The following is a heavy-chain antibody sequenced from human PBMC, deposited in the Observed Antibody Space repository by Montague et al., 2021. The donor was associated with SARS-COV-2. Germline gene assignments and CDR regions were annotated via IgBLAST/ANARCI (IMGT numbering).Heavy chain of an antibody. J-gene: IGHJ4*02. CDR2: ISHSSNTI. Sequence: SRILSLAASGFALSDYYMAWIRQAPGKGLEWLAYISHSSNTIAYADSVKGRFTISRDNANNSVHLHMTNLRVEDTAVYYCARPPTFYYESSGYYSNWGQGAQVTVTS. CDR3: ARPPTFYYESSGYYSN. V-gene: IGHV3-11*01. CDR1: GFALSDYY. D-gene: IGHD3-22*01.